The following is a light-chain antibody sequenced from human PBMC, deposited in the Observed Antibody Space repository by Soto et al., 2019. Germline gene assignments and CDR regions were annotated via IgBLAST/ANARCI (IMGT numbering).Light chain of an antibody. J-gene: IGLJ2*01. Sequence: QSALTQPRSVSGSPGQSVTISCTGTSSDVDGYKYVSWYQQYPGTAPKVMIYDVSKRPSGVPDRFSGSKSANTASLTISGLQADDEADYYCCSYAGSRALFGGGTKLTVL. CDR3: CSYAGSRAL. V-gene: IGLV2-11*01. CDR2: DVS. CDR1: SSDVDGYKY.